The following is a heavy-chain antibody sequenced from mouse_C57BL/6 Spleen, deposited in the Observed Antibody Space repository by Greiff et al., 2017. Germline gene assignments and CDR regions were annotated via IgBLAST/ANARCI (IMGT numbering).Heavy chain of an antibody. D-gene: IGHD3-2*02. Sequence: QVQLQQSGAELVRPGASVTLSCKASGYTFTDYEMHWVKQTPVHGLEWIGAIDPETGGTAYNQKFKGKAILTADKSSSTAYMELRSLTSEDSAVYYCTRWGSSGYVWFAYWGQGTLVTVSA. CDR3: TRWGSSGYVWFAY. CDR1: GYTFTDYE. CDR2: IDPETGGT. V-gene: IGHV1-15*01. J-gene: IGHJ3*01.